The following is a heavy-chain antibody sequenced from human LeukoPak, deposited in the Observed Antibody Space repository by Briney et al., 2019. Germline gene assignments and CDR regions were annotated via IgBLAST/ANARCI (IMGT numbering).Heavy chain of an antibody. V-gene: IGHV3-23*01. J-gene: IGHJ5*02. Sequence: GGSLRLFCAASEFTFNHYDKNWVRQAPGKGLEWVTGISGGGGSTYYADSGKGRFTISRDNSKNTLYLQMDSLRAEDTALYYCAKGSGINHYHWIDPWGQGTLVTVSS. CDR2: ISGGGGST. CDR1: EFTFNHYD. D-gene: IGHD1-14*01. CDR3: AKGSGINHYHWIDP.